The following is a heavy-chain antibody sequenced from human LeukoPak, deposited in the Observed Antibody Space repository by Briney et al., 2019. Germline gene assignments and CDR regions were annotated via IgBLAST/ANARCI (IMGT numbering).Heavy chain of an antibody. CDR2: IYSGGST. D-gene: IGHD3-9*01. V-gene: IGHV3-66*01. CDR3: ARADDILTGCDY. CDR1: AFTVSSNY. Sequence: GRSLRLSCAASAFTVSSNYMSWVRQALGKGLEWLSVIYSGGSTSYADSVKGRFTISRDNTKNTLYLQMNSLRAEDTAVYYWARADDILTGCDYWGQGTLVTVSS. J-gene: IGHJ4*02.